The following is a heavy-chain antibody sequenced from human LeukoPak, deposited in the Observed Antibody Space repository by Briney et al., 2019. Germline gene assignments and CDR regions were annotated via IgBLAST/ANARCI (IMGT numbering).Heavy chain of an antibody. CDR3: ARDQGPTYYYDSSGAYFDY. D-gene: IGHD3-22*01. V-gene: IGHV3-30*04. J-gene: IGHJ4*02. Sequence: GGSLRLSCAASGFTFSSYAMHWVRQAPGRGLEWVAVISYDGSNKYYADSVKGRFTISRDNSKNTLYLQMNSLRAEDTAVYYCARDQGPTYYYDSSGAYFDYWGQGTLVTVSS. CDR2: ISYDGSNK. CDR1: GFTFSSYA.